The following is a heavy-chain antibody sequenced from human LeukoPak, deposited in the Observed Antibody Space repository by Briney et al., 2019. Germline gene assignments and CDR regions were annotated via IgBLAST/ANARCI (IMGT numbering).Heavy chain of an antibody. CDR2: SRDKGNSYTT. CDR3: AREYSSGWD. J-gene: IGHJ4*02. D-gene: IGHD6-19*01. CDR1: GFTFSDHY. V-gene: IGHV3-72*01. Sequence: PGGSLRLSCAASGFTFSDHYMDWVRQAPGKGLEWVGRSRDKGNSYTTEYAASVKGRFTISRDDSKNSLYLQMNSLKTEDTAVYYCAREYSSGWDWGQGTLGTVTS.